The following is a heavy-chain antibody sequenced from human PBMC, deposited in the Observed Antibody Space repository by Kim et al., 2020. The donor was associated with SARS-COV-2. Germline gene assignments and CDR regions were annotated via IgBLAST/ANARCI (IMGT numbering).Heavy chain of an antibody. V-gene: IGHV4-34*01. J-gene: IGHJ4*02. Sequence: SETLSLTCAVYGGSFIGYYWSWIRHPPGKVLEWIGEINPIGRTNYNPSLKSRVTISLDTSKHQFSLKLTSVTAADTAVYYCARRLSNTSGWGSHYCDLWGQGILVTVSS. CDR3: ARRLSNTSGWGSHYCDL. CDR1: GGSFIGYY. CDR2: INPIGRT. D-gene: IGHD3-10*01.